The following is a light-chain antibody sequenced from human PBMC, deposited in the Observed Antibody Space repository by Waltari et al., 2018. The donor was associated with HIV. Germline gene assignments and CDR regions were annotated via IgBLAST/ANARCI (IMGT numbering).Light chain of an antibody. J-gene: IGLJ1*01. CDR2: SNN. Sequence: QSVLTQPPSASGTPGQRVSVPCSGGNSNIGTNTVNWYQHLPGTARKLLSYSNNRRPSGVPARFSGSRSGTSASLAISGLQSEDEADYYCAVWDDSLKGRVFGTGTKVTGL. CDR3: AVWDDSLKGRV. V-gene: IGLV1-44*01. CDR1: NSNIGTNT.